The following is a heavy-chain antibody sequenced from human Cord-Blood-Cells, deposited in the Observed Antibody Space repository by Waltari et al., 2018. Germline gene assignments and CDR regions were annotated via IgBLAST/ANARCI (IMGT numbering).Heavy chain of an antibody. CDR2: IKQSGSEK. CDR3: ARLRFLEWLLYYYYYYMDV. J-gene: IGHJ6*03. V-gene: IGHV3-7*01. D-gene: IGHD3-3*01. Sequence: EVQLVESGGGLVQPGGSLRLSCAASGFTFSSYWMSWVRQAPGKGMEWVANIKQSGSEKYAVDSVKGRFTTSRDNAQNSLYLQMNSLRAEDTAVYYCARLRFLEWLLYYYYYYMDVWGKGTTVTVSS. CDR1: GFTFSSYW.